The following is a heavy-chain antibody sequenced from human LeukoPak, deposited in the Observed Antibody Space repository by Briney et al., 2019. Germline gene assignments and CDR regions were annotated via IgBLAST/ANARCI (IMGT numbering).Heavy chain of an antibody. J-gene: IGHJ4*02. CDR3: AREGGAVAAAGGNDY. V-gene: IGHV3-21*01. CDR2: ISSSSSYI. Sequence: PGGSLRLSCAASGFTFSSYSMNWVRQAPGKGLEWVSSISSSSSYIYYADSVKGRFTILRNNAKKSLYLQMNSLRAEHTAGYYCAREGGAVAAAGGNDYWGQGTLVTVSS. CDR1: GFTFSSYS. D-gene: IGHD6-13*01.